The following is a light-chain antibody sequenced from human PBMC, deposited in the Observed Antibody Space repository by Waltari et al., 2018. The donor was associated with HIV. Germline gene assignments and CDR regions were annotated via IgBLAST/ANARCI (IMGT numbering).Light chain of an antibody. J-gene: IGKJ4*01. CDR3: QQRSNWPPAPT. CDR1: QSVSNY. Sequence: EIVLTQSPATLSLSPGERGTLSCRASQSVSNYLAWYQQKPGQAPRLLIYDASKRATGIPARFSGSVSGTDFTLTISSLESEDFAVYYCQQRSNWPPAPTFGGGTKVEIK. V-gene: IGKV3-11*01. CDR2: DAS.